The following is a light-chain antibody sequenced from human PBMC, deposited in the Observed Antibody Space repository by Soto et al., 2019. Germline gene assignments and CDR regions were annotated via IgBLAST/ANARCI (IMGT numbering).Light chain of an antibody. CDR3: GSWDSSLSAYV. J-gene: IGLJ1*01. Sequence: QSVLTQPPSVSAAPGQRVTISCSGSSPNIGGNSVSWYQQLPGTAPKLLIYDYDKRPSGIPDRFSGSKSGTSATLGITGFQTGDEADHYCGSWDSSLSAYVFGTGTKGTVL. V-gene: IGLV1-51*01. CDR1: SPNIGGNS. CDR2: DYD.